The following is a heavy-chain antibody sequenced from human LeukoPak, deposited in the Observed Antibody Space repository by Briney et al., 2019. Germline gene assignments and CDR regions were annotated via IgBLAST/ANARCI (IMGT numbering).Heavy chain of an antibody. D-gene: IGHD4-4*01. CDR1: GGSISTYY. V-gene: IGHV4-59*01. J-gene: IGHJ4*02. Sequence: PSETLSLTCTVSGGSISTYYWNWIRQPPGKGLEWIGYIYYSGATNYNPSLKSRVTISVDTSKNQFSLKLSSVTAADTAVYYCARDRTTVNYWGQGTLVTVSS. CDR2: IYYSGAT. CDR3: ARDRTTVNY.